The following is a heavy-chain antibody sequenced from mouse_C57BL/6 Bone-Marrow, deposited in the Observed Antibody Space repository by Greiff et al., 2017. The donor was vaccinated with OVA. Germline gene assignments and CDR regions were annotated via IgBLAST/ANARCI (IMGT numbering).Heavy chain of an antibody. CDR1: GYAFTNYL. CDR3: ARLWNYYGSSLDY. V-gene: IGHV1-54*01. Sequence: QVHVKQSGAELVRPGTSVKVSCKASGYAFTNYLIEWVKQRPGQGLEWIGVINPGSGGTNYNEKFKGKATLTADKSSSTAYMQLSSLTSEDSAVYFCARLWNYYGSSLDYWGQGTTLTVSS. D-gene: IGHD1-1*01. CDR2: INPGSGGT. J-gene: IGHJ2*01.